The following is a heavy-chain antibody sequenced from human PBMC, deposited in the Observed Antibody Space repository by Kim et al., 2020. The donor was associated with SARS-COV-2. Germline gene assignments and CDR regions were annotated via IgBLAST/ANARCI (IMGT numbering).Heavy chain of an antibody. V-gene: IGHV1-3*01. CDR2: INAGNGNT. CDR3: ARVRMVRGPPDY. D-gene: IGHD3-10*01. Sequence: ASVKVSCKASGYTFTSYAMHWVRQAPGQRLEWMGWINAGNGNTKYSQKFQGRVTITRDTSASTAYMELSSLRSEDTAVYYCARVRMVRGPPDYWGQGTLVTVSS. J-gene: IGHJ4*02. CDR1: GYTFTSYA.